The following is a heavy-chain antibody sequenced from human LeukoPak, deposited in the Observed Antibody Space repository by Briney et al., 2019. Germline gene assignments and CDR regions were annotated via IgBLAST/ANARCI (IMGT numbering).Heavy chain of an antibody. J-gene: IGHJ4*02. V-gene: IGHV1-69*05. CDR1: GYTFTTYG. Sequence: SVKVSCKASGYTFTTYGISWVRQAPGQGLEWMGGIIPIFGTANYAQKFQGRVTITTDESTSTAYMELSSLRSEDTAVYYCASASMVRGPFDYWGQGTLVTVSS. CDR2: IIPIFGTA. D-gene: IGHD3-10*01. CDR3: ASASMVRGPFDY.